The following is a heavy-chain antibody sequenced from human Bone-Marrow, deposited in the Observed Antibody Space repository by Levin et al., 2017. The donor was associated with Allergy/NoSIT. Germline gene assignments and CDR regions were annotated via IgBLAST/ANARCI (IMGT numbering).Heavy chain of an antibody. Sequence: SQTLSLTCTVSGGSLSSSTYYWALVRQPPGKGLEWIGAISYSGSTYYNSSLKSRLTMSVDTSKNQFSLNLSSVTAADTAVYYCAIWDYDYMDGWGKGTTVTVSS. CDR2: ISYSGST. CDR3: AIWDYDYMDG. V-gene: IGHV4-39*01. CDR1: GGSLSSSTYY. D-gene: IGHD7-27*01. J-gene: IGHJ6*03.